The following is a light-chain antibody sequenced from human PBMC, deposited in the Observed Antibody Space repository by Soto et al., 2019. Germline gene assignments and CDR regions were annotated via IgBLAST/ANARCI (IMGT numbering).Light chain of an antibody. CDR2: EVN. CDR3: ATWDASLGWV. J-gene: IGLJ3*02. Sequence: QSALTQPASVSGSPGQSITISCTGTSSDVGGYNYVSWYQQHPGEIPKLMIYEVNNRPSGVSNRFSGSKSGNTASLTISGLQAEDEADYYCATWDASLGWVFGGGTKVTVL. CDR1: SSDVGGYNY. V-gene: IGLV2-14*01.